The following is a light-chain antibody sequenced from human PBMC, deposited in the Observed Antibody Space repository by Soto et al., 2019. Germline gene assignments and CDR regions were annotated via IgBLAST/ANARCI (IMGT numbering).Light chain of an antibody. V-gene: IGLV2-14*01. J-gene: IGLJ2*01. CDR2: DVS. CDR1: NSDVGGYNY. CDR3: SSYASSSPVV. Sequence: QSVLTQPASVSGSPGQSITISCTGTNSDVGGYNYVSWYQHHPGKAPKLIIYDVSHRPSGVSDRFSGSKSGNTASLIISGLQAEDEADYYCSSYASSSPVVFGGGTKLTVL.